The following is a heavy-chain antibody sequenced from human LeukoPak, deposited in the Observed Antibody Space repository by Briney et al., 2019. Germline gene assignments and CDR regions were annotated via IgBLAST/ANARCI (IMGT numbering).Heavy chain of an antibody. J-gene: IGHJ4*02. CDR1: GGSISSYY. Sequence: SETLSLTCTVSGGSISSYYWSWIRQPPGKGLEWIGYIYYSGSTNYIPSLKSRVTISVDTSKNQFSLKLSSVTAADTAVYYCARARSWQYYFDYWGQGTLVTVSS. D-gene: IGHD1-26*01. CDR2: IYYSGST. CDR3: ARARSWQYYFDY. V-gene: IGHV4-59*01.